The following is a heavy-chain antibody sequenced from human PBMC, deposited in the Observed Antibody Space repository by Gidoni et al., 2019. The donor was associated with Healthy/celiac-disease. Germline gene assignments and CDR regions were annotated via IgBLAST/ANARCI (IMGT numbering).Heavy chain of an antibody. V-gene: IGHV4-34*01. CDR1: GGSFSGYY. D-gene: IGHD6-13*01. CDR2: INHSGST. CDR3: ERGLIPRHSSRWEHDFDY. Sequence: QVQLQQWGAGLLLPSETLSLTCAVYGGSFSGYYWSWIRQPPGKGLEWIGEINHSGSTNYNPALKSRVTISVDTSKNQFSLKLSSVTDADTDVYYCERGLIPRHSSRWEHDFDYWGQGTLVTVSS. J-gene: IGHJ4*02.